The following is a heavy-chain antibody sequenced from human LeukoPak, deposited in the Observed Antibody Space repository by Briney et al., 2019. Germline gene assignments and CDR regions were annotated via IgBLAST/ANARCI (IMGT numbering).Heavy chain of an antibody. J-gene: IGHJ4*02. CDR1: GFTFDDYA. V-gene: IGHV3-9*01. Sequence: GGSLRLSCAASGFTFDDYAMHWVRQAPGKGLEWVSGISWNSGSIGYADSVEGRFTISRDNAKNSLYLQMNSLRAEDTALYYCAKDIRGYSGYGIDYWGQGTLVTVSS. CDR3: AKDIRGYSGYGIDY. D-gene: IGHD5-12*01. CDR2: ISWNSGSI.